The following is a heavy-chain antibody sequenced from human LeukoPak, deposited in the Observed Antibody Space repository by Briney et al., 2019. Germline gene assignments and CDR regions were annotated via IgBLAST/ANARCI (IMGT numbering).Heavy chain of an antibody. J-gene: IGHJ3*02. Sequence: SETLSLTCTVSGGSVSSSTNYWGWIRQPPGKGLEWIGSIYYSGSTYYNASLKSRVSISVDTSKNQFSLRLSSVTAADTAVYYCARSRTTSHDAFDIWGQGTVVTVSS. CDR2: IYYSGST. V-gene: IGHV4-39*01. D-gene: IGHD2-2*01. CDR1: GGSVSSSTNY. CDR3: ARSRTTSHDAFDI.